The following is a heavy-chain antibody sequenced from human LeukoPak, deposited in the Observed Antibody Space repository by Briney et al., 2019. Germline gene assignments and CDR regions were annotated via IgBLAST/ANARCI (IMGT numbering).Heavy chain of an antibody. Sequence: GGSLRLSCAASGFTFSSYTMNWVRQAPGKGLEWVSKISSSSSTIYYADSVKGRFTISRDNAKNSLYLQMNSLRPEDTAVYYCARDSPQALAILHAFDIWGHGTMVTVSS. CDR1: GFTFSSYT. D-gene: IGHD5-12*01. J-gene: IGHJ3*02. V-gene: IGHV3-48*01. CDR3: ARDSPQALAILHAFDI. CDR2: ISSSSSTI.